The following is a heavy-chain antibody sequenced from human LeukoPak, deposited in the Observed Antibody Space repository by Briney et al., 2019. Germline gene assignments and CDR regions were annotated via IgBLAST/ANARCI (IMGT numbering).Heavy chain of an antibody. CDR2: TYHSGST. Sequence: ASETLCLTCTVSGYSISSGYYWGWIRQPPGKGLEWIGSTYHSGSTYYNPSLKSRVTISVDTSKNQFSLKLSSVTAADTAVYYCALLLWFGTDYWGQGTLVTVSS. CDR3: ALLLWFGTDY. CDR1: GYSISSGYY. J-gene: IGHJ4*02. V-gene: IGHV4-38-2*02. D-gene: IGHD3-10*01.